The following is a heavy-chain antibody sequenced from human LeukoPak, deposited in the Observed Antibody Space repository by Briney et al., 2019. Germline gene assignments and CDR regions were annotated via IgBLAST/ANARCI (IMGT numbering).Heavy chain of an antibody. CDR1: GFTVRNNY. J-gene: IGHJ4*02. CDR3: ATGERMVRGDGVDY. CDR2: IYSGGST. D-gene: IGHD3-10*01. V-gene: IGHV3-66*01. Sequence: GGSLRLSCAASGFTVRNNYMSWVRQAPGKGLEGGTVIYSGGSTYYADSVKGRFTISRDNSKNTLYLQMNSLRAEDTAVYFCATGERMVRGDGVDYWGQGTLITVSS.